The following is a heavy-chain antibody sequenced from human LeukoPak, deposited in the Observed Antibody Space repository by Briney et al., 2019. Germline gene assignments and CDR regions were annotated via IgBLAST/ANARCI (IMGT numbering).Heavy chain of an antibody. Sequence: PSETLSLICTVSGGSISSYYWSWIRQPPGKGLEWIGYIYYSGSTNYNPSLKSRVTISVDTSKNQFSLKLSSVTAADTAVYYCARVTVAEGLDYWGQGTLVTVSS. D-gene: IGHD6-19*01. CDR1: GGSISSYY. CDR2: IYYSGST. J-gene: IGHJ4*02. CDR3: ARVTVAEGLDY. V-gene: IGHV4-59*01.